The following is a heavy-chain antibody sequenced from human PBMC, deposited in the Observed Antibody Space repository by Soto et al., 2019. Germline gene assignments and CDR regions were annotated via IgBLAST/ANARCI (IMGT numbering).Heavy chain of an antibody. D-gene: IGHD3-3*01. CDR2: INHSGST. J-gene: IGHJ6*02. Sequence: SETLSLTCAVYGGSFSGYYWSWIRQPPGKGLEWIGEINHSGSTNYNPSLKSRVTISVDTSKNQFSLKLSSVTAADTAVYYCARAEYDFWSGYYYQNGMDVWGQGTTVTVSS. CDR1: GGSFSGYY. V-gene: IGHV4-34*01. CDR3: ARAEYDFWSGYYYQNGMDV.